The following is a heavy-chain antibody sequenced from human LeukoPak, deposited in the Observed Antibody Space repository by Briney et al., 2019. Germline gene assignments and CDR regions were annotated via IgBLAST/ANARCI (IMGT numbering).Heavy chain of an antibody. CDR1: GGSFSGYY. CDR2: INHSGST. V-gene: IGHV4-34*01. Sequence: KTSETLSLTCAVYGGSFSGYYWSWIRQPPGKGLEWIGEINHSGSTNYNPSLKSRVTISVDTSKNQFSLKLSSVTAADTAVYYCAREGRYSIRPPPRKQSYFDCWGQGTLVTVSS. J-gene: IGHJ4*02. D-gene: IGHD6-13*01. CDR3: AREGRYSIRPPPRKQSYFDC.